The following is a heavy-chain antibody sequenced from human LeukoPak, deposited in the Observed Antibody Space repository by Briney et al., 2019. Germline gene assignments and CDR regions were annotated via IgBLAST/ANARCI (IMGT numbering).Heavy chain of an antibody. Sequence: PGGSLRLSCAASGFTFSSYGMHWVRQAPGKGLEWVAAIWYDGSNKYYADSVKGRFTISRDNSKNTLYLQMNSLRAEDTAVYYCARDRVVRGMAEYYYYGMDVWGKGTTVTVSS. J-gene: IGHJ6*04. CDR3: ARDRVVRGMAEYYYYGMDV. D-gene: IGHD3-10*01. CDR1: GFTFSSYG. CDR2: IWYDGSNK. V-gene: IGHV3-33*01.